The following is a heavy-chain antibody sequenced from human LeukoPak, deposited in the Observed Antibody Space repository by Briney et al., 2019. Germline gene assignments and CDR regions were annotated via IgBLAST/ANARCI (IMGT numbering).Heavy chain of an antibody. CDR1: GFTFDDYA. CDR3: AKDIGAVAGNGFDY. J-gene: IGHJ4*02. Sequence: AGGSLRLSCAASGFTFDDYAMHWVRQAPGKGLEWVSGISWNSGSIGYADSVKGRFTISRDNAKNSLYLQMNSLRAEDMALYYCAKDIGAVAGNGFDYWGQGTLVTVSS. CDR2: ISWNSGSI. V-gene: IGHV3-9*03. D-gene: IGHD6-19*01.